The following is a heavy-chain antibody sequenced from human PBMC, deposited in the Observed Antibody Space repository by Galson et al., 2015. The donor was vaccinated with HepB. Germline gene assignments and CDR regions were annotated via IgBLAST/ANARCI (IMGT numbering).Heavy chain of an antibody. J-gene: IGHJ4*02. D-gene: IGHD6-19*01. CDR2: ISSSSSYI. Sequence: SLRLSCAASGFTFSSYSMNWVRQAPGKGLEWVSSISSSSSYIYYADSVKGRFTISRDNSKNTLYLQMNSLRAEDTAVYYCAKNARGSGCSQCLVDYWGQGTLVTVSS. V-gene: IGHV3-21*01. CDR1: GFTFSSYS. CDR3: AKNARGSGCSQCLVDY.